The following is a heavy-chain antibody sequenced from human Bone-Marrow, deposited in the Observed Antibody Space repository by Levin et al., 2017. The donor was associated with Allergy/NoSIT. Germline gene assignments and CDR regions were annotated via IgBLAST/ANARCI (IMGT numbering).Heavy chain of an antibody. D-gene: IGHD3-22*01. CDR3: AREGSYYDSEAFDI. CDR1: GFTFSSYS. Sequence: GGSLRLSCAASGFTFSSYSMNWVRQAPGKGLEWVSSISSSSSYIYYADSVKGRFTISRDNAKNSLYLQMNSLRAEDTAVYYCAREGSYYDSEAFDIWGQGTMVTVSS. V-gene: IGHV3-21*01. J-gene: IGHJ3*02. CDR2: ISSSSSYI.